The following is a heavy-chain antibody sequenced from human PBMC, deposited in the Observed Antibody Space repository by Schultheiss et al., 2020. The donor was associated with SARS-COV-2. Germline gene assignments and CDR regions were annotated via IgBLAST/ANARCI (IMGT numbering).Heavy chain of an antibody. V-gene: IGHV4-34*01. CDR3: ARGGSGYGINGMDV. J-gene: IGHJ6*02. D-gene: IGHD5-12*01. CDR1: GYSISSGYY. CDR2: INHSGST. Sequence: SETLSLTCAVSGYSISSGYYWSWIRQPPGKGLEWIGEINHSGSTNYNPSLKSRVTISVDTSKNQFSLKLSSVTAADTAVYYCARGGSGYGINGMDVWGQGTTVTVSS.